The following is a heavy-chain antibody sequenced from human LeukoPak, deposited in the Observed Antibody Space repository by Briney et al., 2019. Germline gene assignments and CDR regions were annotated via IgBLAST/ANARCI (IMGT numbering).Heavy chain of an antibody. CDR1: GGDFSNYA. CDR2: IIPIYNTA. V-gene: IGHV1-69*13. CDR3: ARHRGTSIRGISPSYYLNYMDV. D-gene: IGHD3-10*01. Sequence: SVKVSCKASGGDFSNYAISWLRQAPGQGLEWMGGIIPIYNTALYAQKFQGRVTITADPSTSTAFMDLSSLRSEDTAVYYCARHRGTSIRGISPSYYLNYMDVWGKGTTVTISS. J-gene: IGHJ6*03.